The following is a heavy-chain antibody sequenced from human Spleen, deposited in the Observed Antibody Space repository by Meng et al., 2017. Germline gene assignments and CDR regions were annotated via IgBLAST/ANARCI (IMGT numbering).Heavy chain of an antibody. CDR2: IKKDGSEK. Sequence: GESLKISCAASGFTFNTYWMNWVRQAPGKGLEWVANIKKDGSEKDYEESVKGRFTISRDKAKNTLYLQMNSLRANDTAVYYCARELVGYTAIFDHWGQGTLVTVSS. CDR3: ARELVGYTAIFDH. D-gene: IGHD5-18*01. CDR1: GFTFNTYW. J-gene: IGHJ4*02. V-gene: IGHV3-7*01.